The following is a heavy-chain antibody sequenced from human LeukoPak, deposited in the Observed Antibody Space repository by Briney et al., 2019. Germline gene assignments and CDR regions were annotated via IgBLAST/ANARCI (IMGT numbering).Heavy chain of an antibody. CDR3: ARDGNVLGEYSSSWWAYYYYYMDV. V-gene: IGHV3-7*01. J-gene: IGHJ6*03. CDR2: IKQDGSVK. Sequence: GGSLRLSCAASGFTFSDHWMTWVRHPPGKGLEWVATIKQDGSVKYYLDSVKGRFTISRDNAKNSLYLQMNSLGAEDTAVYYCARDGNVLGEYSSSWWAYYYYYMDVWGKGTTVTVSS. D-gene: IGHD6-13*01. CDR1: GFTFSDHW.